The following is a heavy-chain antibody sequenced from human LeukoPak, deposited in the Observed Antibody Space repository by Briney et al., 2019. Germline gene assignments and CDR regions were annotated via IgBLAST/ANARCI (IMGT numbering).Heavy chain of an antibody. J-gene: IGHJ2*01. CDR1: GGSISSYY. D-gene: IGHD3-22*01. CDR3: ARDYYDSSGYPLVDWYFDL. CDR2: IYYSGST. V-gene: IGHV4-59*01. Sequence: SETLSLTCTVSGGSISSYYWGWIRQPPGKGLEWIGYIYYSGSTNYNPSLKSRVTISVDASKNQFSLKLSSVTAADTAVYYCARDYYDSSGYPLVDWYFDLWGRGTLVTVSS.